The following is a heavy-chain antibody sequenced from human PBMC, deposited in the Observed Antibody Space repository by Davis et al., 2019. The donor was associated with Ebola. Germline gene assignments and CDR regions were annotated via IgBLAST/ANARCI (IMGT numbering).Heavy chain of an antibody. V-gene: IGHV3-23*01. CDR3: AKDNRNIWSEV. J-gene: IGHJ3*01. Sequence: GESLKISCAASGFIFSSYVMSWVRQAPGKGLEWVSTLGLGADTYYADSVKGRFTISRDNSKNTLYLQMNSLRVEDTAIYYCAKDNRNIWSEVWGQGTMLTVSS. CDR2: LGLGADT. D-gene: IGHD2/OR15-2a*01. CDR1: GFIFSSYV.